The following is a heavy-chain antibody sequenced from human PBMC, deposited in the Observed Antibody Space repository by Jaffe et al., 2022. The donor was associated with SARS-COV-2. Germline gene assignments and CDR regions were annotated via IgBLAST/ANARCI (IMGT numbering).Heavy chain of an antibody. V-gene: IGHV3-9*01. D-gene: IGHD3-22*01. J-gene: IGHJ2*01. CDR3: AKPYDSSGYHDQTNWYFDL. CDR2: ISWNSGSI. CDR1: GFTFDDYA. Sequence: EVQLVESGGGLVQPGRSLRLSCAASGFTFDDYAMHWVRQAPGKGLEWVSGISWNSGSIGYADSVKGRFTISRDNAKNSLYLQMNSLRAEDTALYYCAKPYDSSGYHDQTNWYFDLWGRGTLVTVSS.